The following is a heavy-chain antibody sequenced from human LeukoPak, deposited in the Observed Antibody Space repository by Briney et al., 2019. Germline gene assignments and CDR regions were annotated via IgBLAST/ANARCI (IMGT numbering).Heavy chain of an antibody. V-gene: IGHV4-39*07. CDR3: ARLGGSYFDY. Sequence: SETLSLTCTVSGGSISSSSYYWGWIRQPPGKGLEWIGSIYYSGSTYYNPSLKSRVTMSVDTSKNQFSLKLSSVTAADTAVYYCARLGGSYFDYWGQGTLVTVSS. D-gene: IGHD1-26*01. CDR1: GGSISSSSYY. CDR2: IYYSGST. J-gene: IGHJ4*02.